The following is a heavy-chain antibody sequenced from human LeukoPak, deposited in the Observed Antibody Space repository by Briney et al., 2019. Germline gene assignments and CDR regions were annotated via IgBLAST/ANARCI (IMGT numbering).Heavy chain of an antibody. CDR3: AKALRGLHFDN. D-gene: IGHD3-16*01. Sequence: GGSLRLSCAASRFTFSDYGMSWVRRAPGKGLEWVSGINSGGTTSDEASVKGGFTTSRDKSQNTLYLQRNTRRAEYTAVYYCAKALRGLHFDNWGQGNLVTVSA. CDR1: RFTFSDYG. CDR2: INSGGTT. J-gene: IGHJ4*02. V-gene: IGHV3-23*01.